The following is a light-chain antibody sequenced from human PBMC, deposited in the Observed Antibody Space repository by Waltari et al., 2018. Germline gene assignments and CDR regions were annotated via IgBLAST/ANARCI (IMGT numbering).Light chain of an antibody. CDR2: AAS. V-gene: IGKV3-20*01. Sequence: EIVLTQSPGTLSLSPGERATLSCRASQSVGRSLAWYQQKPGQAPSLLIFAASSRATGIPDRFSGSGSGTDFSLSISRLEPEDLAVYYCQHYVRLPATFGQGTKVEIK. J-gene: IGKJ1*01. CDR3: QHYVRLPAT. CDR1: QSVGRS.